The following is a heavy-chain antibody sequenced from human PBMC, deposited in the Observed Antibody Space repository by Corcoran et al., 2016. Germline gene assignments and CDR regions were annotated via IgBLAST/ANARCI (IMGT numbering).Heavy chain of an antibody. CDR2: IIPIFGTA. CDR1: GGTFSSYA. Sequence: QVQLVQSGAEVKKPRPSVKVSCKASGGTFSSYAISWVRQAPGQGLEWMGGIIPIFGTANYAQKFQGRVTITADESTSTAYMELSSLRSEDTAVYYCAREFNLGNWFDPWGQGTLVTVSS. CDR3: AREFNLGNWFDP. J-gene: IGHJ5*02. V-gene: IGHV1-69*01.